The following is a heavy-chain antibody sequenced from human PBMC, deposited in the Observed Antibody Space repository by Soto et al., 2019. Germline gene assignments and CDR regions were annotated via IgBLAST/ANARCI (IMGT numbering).Heavy chain of an antibody. V-gene: IGHV3-23*01. CDR2: ISGSGGST. J-gene: IGHJ4*02. CDR1: GFTFSSYA. Sequence: AGGSLRLSCAASGFTFSSYAMSWVRQAPGKGLEWVSAISGSGGSTYYADSVKGRFTISRDNSKNTLYLQMNSLRAEDTAVYYCAKLLAIVVVPAAISWGQGTLVTVSS. CDR3: AKLLAIVVVPAAIS. D-gene: IGHD2-2*01.